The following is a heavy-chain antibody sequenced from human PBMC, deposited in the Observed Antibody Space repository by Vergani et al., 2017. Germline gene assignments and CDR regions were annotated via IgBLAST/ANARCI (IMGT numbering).Heavy chain of an antibody. CDR3: ARVVVVRGVPYYYYYYGMDV. J-gene: IGHJ6*02. CDR2: IYYSGST. CDR1: GGSISSGDYY. V-gene: IGHV4-30-4*08. D-gene: IGHD3-10*02. Sequence: QVQLQESGPGLVKPSQTLSLTCTVSGGSISSGDYYWSWIRQPPGKGLEWIGYIYYSGSTYYNPSLKSRVTISVDTSKNQFSLRLSSVTAADTAVYYCARVVVVRGVPYYYYYYGMDVWGQGSTVTVSS.